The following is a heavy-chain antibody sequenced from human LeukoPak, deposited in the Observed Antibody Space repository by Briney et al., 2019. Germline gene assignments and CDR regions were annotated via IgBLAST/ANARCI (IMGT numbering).Heavy chain of an antibody. CDR2: INSDGSST. Sequence: PGGSLRLSCAASGFTFSTYWMQWVRQAPGKGLVWVSRINSDGSSTSYADSVKGRFTISRDNAKNTLYLQMNSLRAEDTAVYYCAREGSYCSSTSCYMADFDYWGQGTLVTVSS. CDR1: GFTFSTYW. J-gene: IGHJ4*02. D-gene: IGHD2-2*02. CDR3: AREGSYCSSTSCYMADFDY. V-gene: IGHV3-74*01.